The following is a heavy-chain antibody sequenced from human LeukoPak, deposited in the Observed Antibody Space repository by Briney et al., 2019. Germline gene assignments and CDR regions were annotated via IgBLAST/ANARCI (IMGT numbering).Heavy chain of an antibody. J-gene: IGHJ4*02. CDR3: IRDLRDHDY. CDR1: GFTFSTYW. V-gene: IGHV3-74*01. CDR2: INGDGTQT. Sequence: GGSLRLSCTASGFTFSTYWMHWVRQPPGKGLVWVSRINGDGTQTNYADSVKGRFTVSRDNAKNTLYLQMNSLRADDTAVYFCIRDLRDHDYWGQGALVTVSS.